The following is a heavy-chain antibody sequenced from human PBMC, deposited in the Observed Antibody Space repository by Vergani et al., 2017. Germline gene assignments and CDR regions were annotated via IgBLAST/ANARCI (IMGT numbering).Heavy chain of an antibody. CDR1: GGSFSGYY. J-gene: IGHJ4*02. Sequence: QVQLQQWGAGLLKPSETLSLTCAVYGGSFSGYYWSWIRQPPGKGLEWIGEINHSGSTNYNPSLKSRVTISVDTSKNQFSLKLSSVTAADTAVYYCARVQYDVWSGQQFDYWGQGTLVTVSS. CDR3: ARVQYDVWSGQQFDY. D-gene: IGHD3-3*01. CDR2: INHSGST. V-gene: IGHV4-34*01.